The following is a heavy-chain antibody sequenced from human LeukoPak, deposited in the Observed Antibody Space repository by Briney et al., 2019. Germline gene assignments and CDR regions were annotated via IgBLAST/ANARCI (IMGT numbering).Heavy chain of an antibody. Sequence: PGRSLSLSCAASGFTFSAYWMHWVRQVPGKGLVWVAHINTYGTTTTYGDSVEGRFTISGDNAENALYLEMNSLRDDDTAVYYCARGSYTVTTKDWFDPSGQGTQVTVSS. D-gene: IGHD4-17*01. J-gene: IGHJ5*02. V-gene: IGHV3-74*03. CDR3: ARGSYTVTTKDWFDP. CDR1: GFTFSAYW. CDR2: INTYGTTT.